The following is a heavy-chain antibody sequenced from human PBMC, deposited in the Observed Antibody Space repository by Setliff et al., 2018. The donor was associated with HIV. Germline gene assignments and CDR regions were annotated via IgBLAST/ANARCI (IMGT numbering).Heavy chain of an antibody. Sequence: SETLSLTCAVSGYSISSGYYWGWIRQPPGKGLEWIGCIYQSGSTYYNVSLKSRVIISVDTSKNQFSLKLNSVTDADTAIYYCARHRAVAGANYFDFWGQGTLVTVSS. J-gene: IGHJ4*02. CDR3: ARHRAVAGANYFDF. D-gene: IGHD6-19*01. V-gene: IGHV4-38-2*01. CDR2: IYQSGST. CDR1: GYSISSGYY.